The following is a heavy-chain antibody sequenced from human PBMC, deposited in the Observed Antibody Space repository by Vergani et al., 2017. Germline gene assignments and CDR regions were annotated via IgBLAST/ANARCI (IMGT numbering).Heavy chain of an antibody. J-gene: IGHJ6*03. Sequence: QVQLQESGPGLVKPSETLSLTCTVSGGSISSYYWSWIRQPAGKGLEWIGRIYTSGSTNYNPSLKSRVTMSVDTSKNQFSLKLSSVTAADTAVYYCASLGYCSSTSCWDRWGYYYYYYMDVWGKGTTVTVSS. D-gene: IGHD2-2*03. V-gene: IGHV4-4*07. CDR2: IYTSGST. CDR1: GGSISSYY. CDR3: ASLGYCSSTSCWDRWGYYYYYYMDV.